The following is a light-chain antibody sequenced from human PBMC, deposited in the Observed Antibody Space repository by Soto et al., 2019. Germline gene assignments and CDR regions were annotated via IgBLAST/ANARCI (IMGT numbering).Light chain of an antibody. CDR2: GAS. CDR3: QQRSDWSSVT. Sequence: EIVMTQSPATLSVSPGERVTLSCRASQSVSQSVSSKLAWYQQKPGRAPRLLIHGASNRATGIPARFSGSGSGTDFTLTISSLEPEDFAVYYCQQRSDWSSVTFGGGTKVDIK. J-gene: IGKJ4*01. CDR1: QSVSQSVSSK. V-gene: IGKV3D-15*01.